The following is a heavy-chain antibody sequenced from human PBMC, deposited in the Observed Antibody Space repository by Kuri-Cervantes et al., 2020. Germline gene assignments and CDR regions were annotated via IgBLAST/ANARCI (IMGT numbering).Heavy chain of an antibody. CDR3: ARGSPGLGGDAFDI. CDR2: INPNSGGT. CDR1: GYTFTGYY. D-gene: IGHD3-16*01. Sequence: ASVKVSCKASGYTFTGYYMHWARQAPGQGLEWMGWINPNSGGTNYAQKFQGRVTMTRNTSISTAYMELSSLRSEDTAVYYCARGSPGLGGDAFDIWGQGTMVTVSS. V-gene: IGHV1-2*02. J-gene: IGHJ3*02.